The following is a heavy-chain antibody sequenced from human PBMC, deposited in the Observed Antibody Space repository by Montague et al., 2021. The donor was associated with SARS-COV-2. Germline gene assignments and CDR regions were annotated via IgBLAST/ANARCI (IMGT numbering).Heavy chain of an antibody. V-gene: IGHV4-59*08. Sequence: SETLSLTCTVSGGSISSYYWTWIRQSPGKGLEWIWHIYYTGSTKNNPSLKSRVTTSLDTSTTQYSLKLKLVTAADTAVYYCARAQKTCFIVNCVNYFDYWGRGALVTVSS. J-gene: IGHJ4*02. CDR3: ARAQKTCFIVNCVNYFDY. CDR1: GGSISSYY. CDR2: IYYTGST. D-gene: IGHD1-1*01.